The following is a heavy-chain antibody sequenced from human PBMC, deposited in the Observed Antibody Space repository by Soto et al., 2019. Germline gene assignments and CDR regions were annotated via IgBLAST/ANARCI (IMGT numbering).Heavy chain of an antibody. Sequence: PSGTLSLTCAVCGGSISRGGFSWSWIRQPPGKGLEWIGYIYHSGSTYYNPSLKSRVTISVDRSKNQFSLKLSSVTAADTAVYYCDRGAPGFIEHWGQGTLVTLSS. V-gene: IGHV4-30-2*01. CDR3: DRGAPGFIEH. D-gene: IGHD3-10*01. CDR1: GGSISRGGFS. J-gene: IGHJ1*01. CDR2: IYHSGST.